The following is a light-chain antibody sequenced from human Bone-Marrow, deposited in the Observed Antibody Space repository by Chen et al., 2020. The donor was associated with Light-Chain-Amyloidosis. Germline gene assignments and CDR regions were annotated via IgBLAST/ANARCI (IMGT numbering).Light chain of an antibody. V-gene: IGLV3-25*03. J-gene: IGLJ2*01. CDR3: QSADSSGTYEVI. Sequence: SYELTQPPSVSVSPGQTARITCSGDDLTTTYAYWYQQKPGQAPVLVIHRDTKRPSGISERFSGSSSGTTATLTISGFQAEDEADYHCQSADSSGTYEVIFGGGTKLTVL. CDR1: DLTTTY. CDR2: RDT.